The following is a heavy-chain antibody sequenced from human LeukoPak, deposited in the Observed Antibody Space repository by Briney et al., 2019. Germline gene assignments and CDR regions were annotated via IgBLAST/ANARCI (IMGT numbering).Heavy chain of an antibody. CDR1: GYMFTGFF. CDR2: VSPNNGGT. CDR3: ATLLWFGDFDY. D-gene: IGHD3-10*01. Sequence: ASVVVSCKSSGYMFTGFFIHWVRQAPGQGLEWMGSVSPNNGGTSYAETFQGRVNMTTDTSTRTAYLKLSGLRFHDTDVYYCATLLWFGDFDYWGQGTPVTVSS. J-gene: IGHJ4*02. V-gene: IGHV1-2*02.